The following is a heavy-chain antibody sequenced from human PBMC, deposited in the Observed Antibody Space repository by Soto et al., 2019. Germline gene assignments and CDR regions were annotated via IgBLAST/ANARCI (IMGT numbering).Heavy chain of an antibody. V-gene: IGHV4-28*01. CDR3: ARLALRFHGAFDI. CDR1: GYSISNTNW. D-gene: IGHD3-3*01. CDR2: IFYTGST. Sequence: SETLSLTCAVSGYSISNTNWWCWIRQPPGKGLEWIGYIFYTGSTYYNPSLRSRVTMSLDTSKNQFSLKLSSVTAVDTAVYYCARLALRFHGAFDIWGQGTMVTVSS. J-gene: IGHJ3*02.